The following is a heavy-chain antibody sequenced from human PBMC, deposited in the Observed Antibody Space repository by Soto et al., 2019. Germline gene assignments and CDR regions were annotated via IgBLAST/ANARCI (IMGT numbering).Heavy chain of an antibody. V-gene: IGHV4-39*01. CDR3: ASRYGSGSYDNY. D-gene: IGHD3-10*01. Sequence: QLQLQESGPGLVKPSETLSLTCTVSGGSISSSSYYWGWIRQPPGKGLEWIGSIYYSGSTYYNPSLKSRVTISVDTSKNQFSLKLSSVTAADTAVYYCASRYGSGSYDNYWGQGTLVTVSS. CDR1: GGSISSSSYY. J-gene: IGHJ4*02. CDR2: IYYSGST.